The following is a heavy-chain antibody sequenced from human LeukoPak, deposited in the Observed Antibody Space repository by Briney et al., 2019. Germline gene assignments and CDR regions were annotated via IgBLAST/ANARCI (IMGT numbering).Heavy chain of an antibody. CDR1: GFTFISYA. D-gene: IGHD7-27*01. CDR3: ARQTRTGVAY. J-gene: IGHJ4*02. V-gene: IGHV3-23*01. Sequence: PGESLRLSCAASGFTFISYAMSWVRQAPGKGLEWVSAISGSGGSTYYADSVKGRFTISRDNSKNTLYLQMNSLRAEDTAVYYCARQTRTGVAYWGQGTLVTVSA. CDR2: ISGSGGST.